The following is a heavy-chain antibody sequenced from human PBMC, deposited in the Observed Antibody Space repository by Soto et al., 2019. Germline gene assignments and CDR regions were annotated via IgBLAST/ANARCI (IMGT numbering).Heavy chain of an antibody. CDR2: ISYDGSNK. Sequence: GGSLRLSCAASGFTFSSYAMHWVRQAPGKGLEWVAVISYDGSNKYYADSVKGRFTISRDNSKNTLYLQMNSLRAEDTAVYYCARDNTDSYYYDSSGLLDYWGQGTLVTSPQ. J-gene: IGHJ4*02. D-gene: IGHD3-22*01. CDR3: ARDNTDSYYYDSSGLLDY. V-gene: IGHV3-30-3*01. CDR1: GFTFSSYA.